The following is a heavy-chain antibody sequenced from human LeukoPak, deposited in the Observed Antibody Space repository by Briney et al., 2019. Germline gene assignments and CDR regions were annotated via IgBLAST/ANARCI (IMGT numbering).Heavy chain of an antibody. Sequence: ASVKVSCKASGYTFTGFYMHWVRQAPGQGLEWVGWINPHSGGTNYGQKFQGRVGMTRDTSISTAYMELSRLKSDDTAVYYCATERGIVGASVGFDYWGQGTLVTVSS. J-gene: IGHJ4*02. CDR2: INPHSGGT. CDR3: ATERGIVGASVGFDY. CDR1: GYTFTGFY. V-gene: IGHV1-2*02. D-gene: IGHD1-26*01.